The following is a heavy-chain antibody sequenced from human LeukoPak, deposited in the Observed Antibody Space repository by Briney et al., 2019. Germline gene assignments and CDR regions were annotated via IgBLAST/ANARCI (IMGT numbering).Heavy chain of an antibody. CDR1: GFTFSRYS. J-gene: IGHJ4*02. CDR2: ISTSNSV. CDR3: SRLVIAAPSCDY. V-gene: IGHV3-21*01. D-gene: IGHD2-2*01. Sequence: GGSLRLSCVTSGFTFSRYSTIWVRQAPGKGLEWVSSISTSNSVYYADSVKGRFTISRDNDKRSVSLQMSSLRAEDTAVYYCSRLVIAAPSCDYWGQGTPVSVSS.